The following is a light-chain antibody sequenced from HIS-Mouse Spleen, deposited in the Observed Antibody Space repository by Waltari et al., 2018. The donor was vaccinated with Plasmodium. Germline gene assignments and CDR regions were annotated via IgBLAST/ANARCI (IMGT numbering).Light chain of an antibody. J-gene: IGLJ3*02. V-gene: IGLV3-25*03. CDR2: QDS. CDR1: ALPKQY. Sequence: SYELTQPPSVSVSPGQTARITCSGDALPKQYAYWYQQKPGQAPVLGRYQDSERPSGIPERFSGSSSGTTVTLTISGVQAEDEADYYCQSADSSGTYWVFGGGTKLTVL. CDR3: QSADSSGTYWV.